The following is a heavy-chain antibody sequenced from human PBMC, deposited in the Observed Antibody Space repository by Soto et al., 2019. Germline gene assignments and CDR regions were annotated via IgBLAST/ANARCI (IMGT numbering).Heavy chain of an antibody. CDR2: INPSGGST. V-gene: IGHV1-46*01. J-gene: IGHJ5*02. CDR3: ARGVGSIRYFDWLLSASPFDP. CDR1: GYTFTSYY. D-gene: IGHD3-9*01. Sequence: ASVKVSCKASGYTFTSYYMHWVRQAPGQGLEWMGIINPSGGSTSYAQKFQGRVTMTRDTSTSTVYMELSSLRSEDTAVYYCARGVGSIRYFDWLLSASPFDPWGQGTLVTVSS.